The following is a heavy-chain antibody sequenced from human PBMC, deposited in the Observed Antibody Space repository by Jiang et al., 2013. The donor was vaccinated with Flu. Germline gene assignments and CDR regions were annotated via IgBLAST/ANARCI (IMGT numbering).Heavy chain of an antibody. J-gene: IGHJ4*02. Sequence: WIRQSPREGAWSGLDVSIKVGTPTTAPPSKSRVTISIDTSKNQFSLRLSSVSAADTAIYYCARHAAWRWYLDNWGQGTLVTVSS. CDR3: ARHAAWRWYLDN. V-gene: IGHV4-59*08. CDR2: SIKVGTP. D-gene: IGHD2-15*01.